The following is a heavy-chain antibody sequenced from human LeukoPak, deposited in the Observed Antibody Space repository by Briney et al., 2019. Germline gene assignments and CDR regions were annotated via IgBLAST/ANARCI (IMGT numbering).Heavy chain of an antibody. CDR1: GFTFSDYY. D-gene: IGHD3-10*01. V-gene: IGHV3-11*05. CDR2: ISSSSSYT. CDR3: ARALTMVRGVIITSGGFQH. Sequence: GGSLRLSCAASGFTFSDYYMSWIRQAPGKGLEWVSYISSSSSYTNYADSVKGRFTISRDNAKNSLYLQMNSLRAEDTAVYYCARALTMVRGVIITSGGFQHWGQGTLVTVSS. J-gene: IGHJ1*01.